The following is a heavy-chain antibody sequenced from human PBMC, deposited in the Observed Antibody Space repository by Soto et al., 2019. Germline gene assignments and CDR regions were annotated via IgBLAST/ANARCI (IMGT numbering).Heavy chain of an antibody. CDR1: GFAFSSFG. Sequence: QVQLVESGGGVVQPGRSLRLSCAASGFAFSSFGMHWVRQAPGKGLEWVAIIWYDGSDKYYADSVKGRFTISRDNSKNTLYLKMNSLRAEDTAVYHCAFGNLSYYFDYWGQGTPVTVSS. CDR3: AFGNLSYYFDY. D-gene: IGHD3-16*01. CDR2: IWYDGSDK. V-gene: IGHV3-33*01. J-gene: IGHJ4*02.